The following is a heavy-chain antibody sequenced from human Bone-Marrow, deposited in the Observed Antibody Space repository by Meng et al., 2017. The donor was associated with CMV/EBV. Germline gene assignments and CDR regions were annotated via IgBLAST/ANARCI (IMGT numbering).Heavy chain of an antibody. CDR3: AREDWNDYLTWFDP. Sequence: ASGFTVSSLWRYWVRQVPGKGLVWVSRINDNGSKTSHADSVKGRFSISRDNARNTVYLQRNSLRAEDTAVYYCAREDWNDYLTWFDPWGQGTLVTVSS. V-gene: IGHV3-74*01. D-gene: IGHD3-3*01. CDR1: GFTVSSLW. CDR2: INDNGSKT. J-gene: IGHJ5*02.